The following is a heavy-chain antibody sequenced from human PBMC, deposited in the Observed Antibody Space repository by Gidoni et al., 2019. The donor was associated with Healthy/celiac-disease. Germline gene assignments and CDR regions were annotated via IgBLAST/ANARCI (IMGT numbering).Heavy chain of an antibody. J-gene: IGHJ4*02. CDR2: IVVGSGNT. V-gene: IGHV1-58*02. D-gene: IGHD3-9*01. CDR3: AADLSTDILTGYYNFDY. CDR1: GFTYTSAA. Sequence: QMQLVKSGHELKKPGTSVMVSCKASGFTYTSAAMQWVRQARGQRLEWIGWIVVGSGNTNYAQKFQERVTITRDMSTSTAYMELSSLRSEDTAVYYCAADLSTDILTGYYNFDYWGQGTLVTVSS.